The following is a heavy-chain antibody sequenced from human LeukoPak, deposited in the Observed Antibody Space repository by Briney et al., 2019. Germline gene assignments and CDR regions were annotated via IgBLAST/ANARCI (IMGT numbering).Heavy chain of an antibody. CDR1: GYTFTSYG. CDR2: INPNSGGT. CDR3: ARAEVGATLHLFDY. Sequence: ASVKVSCKASGYTFTSYGISWVRQAPGQGLEWMGWINPNSGGTNYAQKFQGRVTMTRDTSISTAYMELSRLRSDDTAVYYCARAEVGATLHLFDYWGQGTLVTVSS. V-gene: IGHV1-2*02. J-gene: IGHJ4*02. D-gene: IGHD1-26*01.